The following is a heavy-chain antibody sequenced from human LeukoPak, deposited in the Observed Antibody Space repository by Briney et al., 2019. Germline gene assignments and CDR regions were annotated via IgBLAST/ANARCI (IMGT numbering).Heavy chain of an antibody. J-gene: IGHJ4*02. CDR3: ARDLSSSGTYYFDY. V-gene: IGHV3-21*01. CDR2: ISSSSSYI. CDR1: GFTFSSYS. D-gene: IGHD6-13*01. Sequence: GGSRRLSCAASGFTFSSYSMNWVRQAPGKGLEWVSSISSSSSYIYYADSVKGRFTISRDNAKNSLYLQMNSLRAEDTAVYYCARDLSSSGTYYFDYWGQGTLVTVSS.